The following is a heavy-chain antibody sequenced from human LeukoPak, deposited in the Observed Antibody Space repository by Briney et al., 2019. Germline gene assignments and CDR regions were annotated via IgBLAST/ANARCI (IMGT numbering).Heavy chain of an antibody. D-gene: IGHD5-18*01. CDR2: IYYSGST. J-gene: IGHJ4*02. Sequence: SETLSLTCAVSGYSISSGHYWGWIRQPPGKGLEWIGSIYYSGSTYYNPSLKSRVTLSVDTSKNQSSLKLSSMTAADTAVYYCARSPDTAMIDYWGQGTLVTVSS. CDR1: GYSISSGHY. CDR3: ARSPDTAMIDY. V-gene: IGHV4-38-2*01.